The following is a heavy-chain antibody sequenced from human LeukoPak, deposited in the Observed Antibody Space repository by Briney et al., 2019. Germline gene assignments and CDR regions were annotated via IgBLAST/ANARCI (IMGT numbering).Heavy chain of an antibody. CDR3: ARGFGDWGLSWFDP. CDR2: IYYSGSA. J-gene: IGHJ5*02. V-gene: IGHV4-61*01. Sequence: KPSETLSLTCTVSGGSVSSGSYYWSWIRQPPGKGLEWIGYIYYSGSAKYNPSLKSRVTISVDTSKNQFSLKLTSVTAADTAVYYCARGFGDWGLSWFDPWGHGTLVTVSS. D-gene: IGHD3-10*01. CDR1: GGSVSSGSYY.